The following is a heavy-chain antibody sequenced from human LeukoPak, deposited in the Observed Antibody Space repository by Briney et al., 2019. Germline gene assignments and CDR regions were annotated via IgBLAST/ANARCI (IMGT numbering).Heavy chain of an antibody. CDR2: IYYSGST. D-gene: IGHD7-27*01. CDR1: GGSISSGGYY. V-gene: IGHV4-31*03. Sequence: SETLSLTCTVSGGSISSGGYYWSWIRQHPGKGLEWIGYIYYSGSTYYNPSLKSRVTISVDTSKNQFSLKLTSMTAADTAVYFCARGRISNWGFEGTLFDAWGQGVLVTVSS. CDR3: ARGRISNWGFEGTLFDA. J-gene: IGHJ4*02.